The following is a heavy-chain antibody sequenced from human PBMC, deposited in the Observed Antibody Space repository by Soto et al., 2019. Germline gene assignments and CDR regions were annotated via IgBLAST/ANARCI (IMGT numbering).Heavy chain of an antibody. D-gene: IGHD3-16*02. Sequence: XETLSLTCTVSGGSISSYDWGWIRQPPGKGLGWIGYSYYSGSTNYNPSLKSRVTISVDTSKNQFSLRLSSVTAADTAVYYCERLDGRLRLGELSLHHIYYYGMDVWGKGTTVTV. CDR2: SYYSGST. J-gene: IGHJ6*04. CDR3: ERLDGRLRLGELSLHHIYYYGMDV. CDR1: GGSISSYD. V-gene: IGHV4-59*01.